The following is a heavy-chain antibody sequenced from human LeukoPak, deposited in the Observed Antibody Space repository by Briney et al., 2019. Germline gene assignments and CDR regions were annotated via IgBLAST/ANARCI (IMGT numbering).Heavy chain of an antibody. CDR1: GFTFSSYS. CDR2: ISSSSSYI. Sequence: GGSLRLSCAASGFTFSSYSMNWVRQAPGKGLEWVSSISSSSSYIYYADSVKGRFTISRDNAKNSLYLQMNSLRAEDTAVYYCARADYYDNFQVDYWGQGTLVTVSS. J-gene: IGHJ4*02. D-gene: IGHD3-22*01. V-gene: IGHV3-21*01. CDR3: ARADYYDNFQVDY.